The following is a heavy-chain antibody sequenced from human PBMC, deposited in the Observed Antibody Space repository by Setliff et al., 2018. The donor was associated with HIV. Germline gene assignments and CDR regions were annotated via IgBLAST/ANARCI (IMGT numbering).Heavy chain of an antibody. Sequence: KNSETLSLTCSVSGGSINRGTYYWSWIRQPAGMRLEWIGHISTSGTTNYNPSLKSRVTISADTSKSQFSLKLTSVTAADTAAYFCASGYSIYYYYGMDVWGQGTTVTVSS. CDR2: ISTSGTT. V-gene: IGHV4-61*09. J-gene: IGHJ6*02. CDR3: ASGYSIYYYYGMDV. D-gene: IGHD5-18*01. CDR1: GGSINRGTYY.